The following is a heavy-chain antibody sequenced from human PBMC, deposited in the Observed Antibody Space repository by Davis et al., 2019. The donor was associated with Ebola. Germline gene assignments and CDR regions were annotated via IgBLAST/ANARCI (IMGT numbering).Heavy chain of an antibody. J-gene: IGHJ4*02. V-gene: IGHV4-39*01. Sequence: MPGGSLRLSCTVSGGSISSRSYYWGWIRQPPGKGLEWIGSIYYSGSTYYNPSLKSRVTISVDTSKNQFSLKLGSVTAADTAVYYCARLIHLYSSSWYVGNYFDYWGQGTLVTVSS. D-gene: IGHD6-13*01. CDR2: IYYSGST. CDR3: ARLIHLYSSSWYVGNYFDY. CDR1: GGSISSRSYY.